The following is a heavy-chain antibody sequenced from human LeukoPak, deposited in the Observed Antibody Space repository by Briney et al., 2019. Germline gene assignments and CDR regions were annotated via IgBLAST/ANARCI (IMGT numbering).Heavy chain of an antibody. CDR3: ARLAYCGGDCYRTTRGYFQH. Sequence: GESLKISCKGSGYSFTSYWIGWVRQMPGKGLEWMGIIYPGDSDIRYSPSFQGQVIISVDKSISTAYLKWSRLKASDTAIYYCARLAYCGGDCYRTTRGYFQHWGQGILVTVSS. CDR2: IYPGDSDI. J-gene: IGHJ1*01. V-gene: IGHV5-51*01. CDR1: GYSFTSYW. D-gene: IGHD2-21*02.